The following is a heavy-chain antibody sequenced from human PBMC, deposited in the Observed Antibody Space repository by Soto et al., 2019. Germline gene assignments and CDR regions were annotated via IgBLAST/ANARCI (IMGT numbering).Heavy chain of an antibody. J-gene: IGHJ5*02. D-gene: IGHD2-15*01. CDR3: ARRLTGYCSGGSCYWFDP. CDR2: IYYSGRT. Sequence: QLQLQESGPGLVKPSETLSLTCTVSGGSISSSSYYWGWIRQPPWKGLEWIGSIYYSGRTYDNTSLKSRVTIPVDTSKNQFSLKLSSVTAADTAVYYCARRLTGYCSGGSCYWFDPWGKGTLVTVSS. CDR1: GGSISSSSYY. V-gene: IGHV4-39*01.